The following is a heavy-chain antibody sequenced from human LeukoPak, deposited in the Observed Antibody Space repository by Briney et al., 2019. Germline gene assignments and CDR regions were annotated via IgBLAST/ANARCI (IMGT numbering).Heavy chain of an antibody. CDR3: AADVGVGASVS. D-gene: IGHD1-26*01. J-gene: IGHJ4*02. CDR1: GFTFSNSA. V-gene: IGHV1-58*01. Sequence: SVKVSCKASGFTFSNSAVQWVRQARGQRLEWIGWIVVGSGNTNYAQKFQERVSNTRDMSTSTAYMELSSLRSEDTAMYYCAADVGVGASVSWGLGTLVTVSS. CDR2: IVVGSGNT.